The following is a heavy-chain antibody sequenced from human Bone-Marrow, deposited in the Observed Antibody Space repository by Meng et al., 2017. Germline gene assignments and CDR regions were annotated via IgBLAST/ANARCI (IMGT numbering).Heavy chain of an antibody. V-gene: IGHV4-31*03. CDR1: GGSIRSLNNY. Sequence: RRGCVKHWQPVSLTCNVSGGSIRSLNNYWSWVRQDPGKGLEWIGSIFYTGSAYYNPSLKSRIYISIDTSKNQFSLKLNSVTAADTAVYYCARDRHYDVSTGYGWFDPWGQGTLVTVSS. J-gene: IGHJ5*02. D-gene: IGHD3-9*01. CDR2: IFYTGSA. CDR3: ARDRHYDVSTGYGWFDP.